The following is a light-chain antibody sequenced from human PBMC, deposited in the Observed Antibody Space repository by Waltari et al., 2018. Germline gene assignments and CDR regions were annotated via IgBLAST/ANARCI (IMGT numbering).Light chain of an antibody. CDR2: GAS. V-gene: IGKV3-20*01. J-gene: IGKJ1*01. CDR3: QHYVRLPAT. Sequence: EIVLTQSPGSLSSSPGERVTLSCRASQSFSRALAWYQQKPGQPPRLLIFGASNRATGIPDRFSGSRSETGFILTISRLGREEFAVYYCQHYVRLPATFGRGTKVKIK. CDR1: QSFSRA.